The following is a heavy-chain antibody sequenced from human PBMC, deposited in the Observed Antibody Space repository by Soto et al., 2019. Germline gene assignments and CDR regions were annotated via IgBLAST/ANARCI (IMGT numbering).Heavy chain of an antibody. J-gene: IGHJ4*02. V-gene: IGHV1-18*01. CDR3: AKDLGSGGSWGFDY. Sequence: ASVKVSCKASGYTFTNHGISWVRQAPGQGLEWVGWVSAYNGDTKYAQKFQGRVTMTTDTPTTTAYMELRSLRAEDTAVYYCAKDLGSGGSWGFDYWGQGTLVTVSS. CDR1: GYTFTNHG. D-gene: IGHD2-15*01. CDR2: VSAYNGDT.